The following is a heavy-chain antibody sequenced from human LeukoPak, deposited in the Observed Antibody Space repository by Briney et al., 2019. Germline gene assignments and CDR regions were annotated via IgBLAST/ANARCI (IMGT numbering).Heavy chain of an antibody. J-gene: IGHJ4*02. CDR3: AIGRVTLDY. CDR2: IKEDGSAK. V-gene: IGHV3-7*01. Sequence: GGSLRLSCAASGFTFSNYWMSWVRQAPGKGLEWVANIKEDGSAKKYVDSVKGRFTISRDNAKNTLYLQLNSLRAEDTAVYYCAIGRVTLDYWGQGTLVTVSS. D-gene: IGHD3/OR15-3a*01. CDR1: GFTFSNYW.